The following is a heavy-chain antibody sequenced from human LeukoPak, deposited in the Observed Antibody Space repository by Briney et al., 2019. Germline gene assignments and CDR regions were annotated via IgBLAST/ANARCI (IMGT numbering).Heavy chain of an antibody. J-gene: IGHJ4*02. V-gene: IGHV1-46*01. D-gene: IGHD6-19*01. CDR2: INPSGGST. Sequence: ASVRVSCKASGYTFTNYFMHWVRQAPGQGLEWMGIINPSGGSTTYAQKFQGRVTMTRDTSTSTVYMELSSLRSEDTVVFYCATGGSLAAAPHRCYFDYWGLGTPVTVSS. CDR1: GYTFTNYF. CDR3: ATGGSLAAAPHRCYFDY.